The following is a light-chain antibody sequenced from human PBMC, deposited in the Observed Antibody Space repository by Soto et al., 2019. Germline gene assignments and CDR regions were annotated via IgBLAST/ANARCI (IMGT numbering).Light chain of an antibody. Sequence: QSALTQPASVSGSPGQSITISCTGTSSDVGAYNFVSWHQQHPGKAPKLMIYNVYDRPSGISYRFSGSKSGNTASLTISGLQGDYEADYYCSAYTVSRTYVFGTGTKVTVL. J-gene: IGLJ1*01. V-gene: IGLV2-14*03. CDR2: NVY. CDR1: SSDVGAYNF. CDR3: SAYTVSRTYV.